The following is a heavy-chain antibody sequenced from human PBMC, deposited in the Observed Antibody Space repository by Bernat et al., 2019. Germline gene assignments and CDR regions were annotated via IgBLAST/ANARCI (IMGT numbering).Heavy chain of an antibody. V-gene: IGHV3-30-3*01. CDR2: ISYDGSNK. D-gene: IGHD1-26*01. J-gene: IGHJ5*02. Sequence: QVQLVESGGGVVQPGRSLRLSCAASGFTFSSYAMHWVRQAPGKGLEWVAVISYDGSNKYYAESVKGRFTISRDNSKNTLYLQMNSLRAEDTAVYYCARDPTPPYIVGATHLTNWFDPWGQGTLVTVSS. CDR3: ARDPTPPYIVGATHLTNWFDP. CDR1: GFTFSSYA.